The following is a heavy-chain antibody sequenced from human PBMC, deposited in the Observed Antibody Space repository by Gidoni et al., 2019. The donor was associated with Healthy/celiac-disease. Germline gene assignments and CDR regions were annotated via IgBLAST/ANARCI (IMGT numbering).Heavy chain of an antibody. J-gene: IGHJ4*02. V-gene: IGHV4-39*01. D-gene: IGHD6-13*01. CDR1: GGAISSSSYY. CDR2: IYYSVST. CDR3: AGTGYSSSGDY. Sequence: QLQLQDSGPGLVTPSSTLSLPCTVSGGAISSSSYYWGWIRQPPGKGLEWIGSIYYSVSTYYNPSLKSRVTISVDTSKNQFSLKLSSVTAADTAVYYCAGTGYSSSGDYWGQGTLVTVSS.